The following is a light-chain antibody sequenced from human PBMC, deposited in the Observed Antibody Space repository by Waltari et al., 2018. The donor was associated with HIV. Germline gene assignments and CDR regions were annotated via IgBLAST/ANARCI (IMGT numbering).Light chain of an antibody. CDR1: RSDVGSYHL. V-gene: IGLV2-23*02. CDR2: EVH. Sequence: SALTQPASVSGSPGPSITISRPGTRSDVGSYHLASWYQQYPGKAPNLMIYEVHKRPSGISNRFSRSKSGNPAALTIPGLQAEDEADYYCCSYAGSRRVFGTWTKVTVL. J-gene: IGLJ1*01. CDR3: CSYAGSRRV.